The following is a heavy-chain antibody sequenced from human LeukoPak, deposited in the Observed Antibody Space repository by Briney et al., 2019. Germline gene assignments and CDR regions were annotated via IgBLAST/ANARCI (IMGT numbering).Heavy chain of an antibody. J-gene: IGHJ6*02. CDR2: VYYSGST. D-gene: IGHD1-14*01. CDR1: GGSISSGGYY. CDR3: AKHRTPYSFYYGMDV. V-gene: IGHV4-61*08. Sequence: SETLSLTRTVSGGSISSGGYYWSWIRQPPGKGLEWMGCVYYSGSTNYNPSLKSRVTISVDTSKNQFFLNLSSVTAADTAVYYCAKHRTPYSFYYGMDVWGQGTTVTVSS.